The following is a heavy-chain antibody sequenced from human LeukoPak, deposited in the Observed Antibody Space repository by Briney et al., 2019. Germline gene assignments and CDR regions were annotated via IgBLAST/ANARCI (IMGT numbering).Heavy chain of an antibody. Sequence: ASVKVSCRASGGTFSSYAISWVRQAPGQGLEWMGGIIPTFGTANYAQKFQGRVTITADESTSTAYMELSSLRSEDTAVYYCARDKVPNYYDSSGYYSHWFDPWGQGTLVTVSS. V-gene: IGHV1-69*13. D-gene: IGHD3-22*01. J-gene: IGHJ5*02. CDR1: GGTFSSYA. CDR3: ARDKVPNYYDSSGYYSHWFDP. CDR2: IIPTFGTA.